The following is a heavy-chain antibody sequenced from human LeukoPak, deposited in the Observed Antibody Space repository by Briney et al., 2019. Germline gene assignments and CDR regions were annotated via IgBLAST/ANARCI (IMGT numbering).Heavy chain of an antibody. Sequence: PGGSLRLSCVDSGFTFSRYWMSWVRQAPGKGLEWVSSISGSSSYIYYADSVKDRFTISRDNAKNSLYLQMNSLRAEDTAVYYCARGQDYDSWPYYYYGMDVWGQGTTVTVSS. CDR2: ISGSSSYI. CDR1: GFTFSRYW. CDR3: ARGQDYDSWPYYYYGMDV. V-gene: IGHV3-21*01. D-gene: IGHD5-12*01. J-gene: IGHJ6*02.